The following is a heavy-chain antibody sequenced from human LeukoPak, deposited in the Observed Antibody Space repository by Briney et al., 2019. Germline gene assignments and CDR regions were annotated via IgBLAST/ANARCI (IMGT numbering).Heavy chain of an antibody. CDR1: GFTFSSYS. Sequence: GGSLRLSCAASGFTFSSYSMNWVRQAPGKGLEWVSSISSSSSYIYYADSVKGRFTISRDNAKNSLYLQMNSLRAEDTAVYYCARDTAYCGGDCYPKSSDAFDIWGQETMVTVSS. J-gene: IGHJ3*02. D-gene: IGHD2-21*02. CDR2: ISSSSSYI. CDR3: ARDTAYCGGDCYPKSSDAFDI. V-gene: IGHV3-21*01.